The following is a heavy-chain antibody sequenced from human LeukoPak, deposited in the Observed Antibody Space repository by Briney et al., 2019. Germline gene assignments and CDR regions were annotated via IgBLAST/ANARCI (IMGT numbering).Heavy chain of an antibody. V-gene: IGHV3-30*18. CDR3: AKAVGGSSSL. CDR1: GFTFSSYG. Sequence: GGSLRLSCAASGFTFSSYGMHWVRQAPGKGLEWVAVIPYDGSNKYYADSVKGRFTISRDNSKNTLYLQMNSLRAEDTAVYYCAKAVGGSSSLWGQGTLVTVSS. CDR2: IPYDGSNK. J-gene: IGHJ4*02. D-gene: IGHD1-26*01.